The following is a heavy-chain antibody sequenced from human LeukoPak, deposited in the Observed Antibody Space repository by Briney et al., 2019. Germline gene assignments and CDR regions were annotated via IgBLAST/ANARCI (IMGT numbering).Heavy chain of an antibody. J-gene: IGHJ4*02. Sequence: GGSLRLSCAASGFTFSSYWMHWVRQAPGKGLVWVSRINSDGSSTSYADSVKGRFTISRDTAKNTLYLQMNSLRAEDTALYYCARLRGIAARVGLDYWGQGTLVTVSS. V-gene: IGHV3-74*01. CDR2: INSDGSST. CDR1: GFTFSSYW. D-gene: IGHD6-6*01. CDR3: ARLRGIAARVGLDY.